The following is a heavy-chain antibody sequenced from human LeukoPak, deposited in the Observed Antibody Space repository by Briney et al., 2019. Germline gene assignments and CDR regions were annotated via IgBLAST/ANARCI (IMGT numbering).Heavy chain of an antibody. CDR2: INPSGGST. Sequence: ASVKVSCKASGYTFTSYDINWVRQAPGQGLEWMGIINPSGGSTSYAQKFQGRVTMTRDMSTSTVYMELSSLRSEDTAVYYCARDGGWGDIVATIQLRYYYYYMDVWGKGTTVTVSS. CDR1: GYTFTSYD. V-gene: IGHV1-46*01. CDR3: ARDGGWGDIVATIQLRYYYYYMDV. J-gene: IGHJ6*03. D-gene: IGHD5-12*01.